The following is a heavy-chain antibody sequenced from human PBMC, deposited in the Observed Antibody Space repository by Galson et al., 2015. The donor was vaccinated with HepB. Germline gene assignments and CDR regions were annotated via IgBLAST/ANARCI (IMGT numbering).Heavy chain of an antibody. D-gene: IGHD3-3*01. V-gene: IGHV1-46*01. J-gene: IGHJ5*02. CDR1: GYTFTSYY. CDR3: ARDRELFGVVSSWYNWFDP. Sequence: SVKVSCKASGYTFTSYYMHWVRQAPGQGLEWMGIINPSGGSTSYAQKFQGRVTMTRDTSTSTVYMELSSLRSEDTAVYYCARDRELFGVVSSWYNWFDPWGQGTLVTVSS. CDR2: INPSGGST.